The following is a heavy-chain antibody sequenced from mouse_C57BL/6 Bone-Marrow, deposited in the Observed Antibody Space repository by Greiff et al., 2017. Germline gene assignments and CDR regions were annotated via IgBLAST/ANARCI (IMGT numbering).Heavy chain of an antibody. CDR3: ARSGDYDENYYAMDY. CDR2: IDPSDSYT. CDR1: GYTFTSYW. V-gene: IGHV1-69*01. J-gene: IGHJ4*01. Sequence: QVQLQQPGAELVMPGASVKLSCKASGYTFTSYWMHWVKQRPGQGLEWIGEIDPSDSYTNYNQKFKGKSTLTVDKSSSTAYVQLSSLTSEDSAVYYCARSGDYDENYYAMDYWGQGTSVTVSS. D-gene: IGHD2-4*01.